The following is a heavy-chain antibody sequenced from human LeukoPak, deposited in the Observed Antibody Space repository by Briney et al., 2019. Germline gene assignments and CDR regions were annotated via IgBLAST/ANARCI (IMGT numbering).Heavy chain of an antibody. J-gene: IGHJ5*02. CDR2: IYSGGST. Sequence: PGGSLRLSCAASGFTVSSNYMSWVRQAPGKGLVWVSVIYSGGSTYYADSVKGRFTISRDNSKNTLYLQMNSLRAEDTAVYYCARDHSSSTFDPWGQGTLVTVSS. CDR1: GFTVSSNY. V-gene: IGHV3-53*01. CDR3: ARDHSSSTFDP. D-gene: IGHD6-6*01.